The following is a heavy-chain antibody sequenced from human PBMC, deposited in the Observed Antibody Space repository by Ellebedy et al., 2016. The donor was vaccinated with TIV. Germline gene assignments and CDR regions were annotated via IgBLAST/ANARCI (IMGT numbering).Heavy chain of an antibody. V-gene: IGHV4-39*07. J-gene: IGHJ3*02. Sequence: SETLSLXXTVSGGSISSINYYWAWIRQPPGKGLERLASIYYSGSTYYKPSLKSRVTISVDTSKNQLSLKLSSVTAADTAVYYCARDAGYNSGRFRGDAFNIWGQGTMVTVSS. CDR1: GGSISSINYY. CDR2: IYYSGST. D-gene: IGHD3-22*01. CDR3: ARDAGYNSGRFRGDAFNI.